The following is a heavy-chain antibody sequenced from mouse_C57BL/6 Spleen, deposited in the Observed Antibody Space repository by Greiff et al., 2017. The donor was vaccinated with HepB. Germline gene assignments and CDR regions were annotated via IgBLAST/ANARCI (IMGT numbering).Heavy chain of an antibody. D-gene: IGHD1-1*01. CDR2: IDPSDSYT. Sequence: QVQLQQPGAELVMPGASVKLSCKASGYTFTSYWMHWVKQRPGQGLEWIGEIDPSDSYTNYNQKFKGKTTLTVDKSSSTAYMQLSSLTSEDSAVYYCARSLLDYCSSYGYFDVWGTGTTVTVSS. J-gene: IGHJ1*03. CDR1: GYTFTSYW. CDR3: ARSLLDYCSSYGYFDV. V-gene: IGHV1-69*01.